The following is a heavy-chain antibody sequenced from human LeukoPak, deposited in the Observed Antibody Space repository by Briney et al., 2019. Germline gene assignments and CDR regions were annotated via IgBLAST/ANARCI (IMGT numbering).Heavy chain of an antibody. Sequence: GGSLRLSCAASGFSFSYYAMSWVRQAPGKGLEWVSGMSGSSATAYYADSVKGRFTISRDNSVNTVYLQMSSLSAEDTAVYYCAKDNAQWPRVFDFWGQGTLVTVSS. D-gene: IGHD6-19*01. CDR2: MSGSSATA. CDR1: GFSFSYYA. CDR3: AKDNAQWPRVFDF. J-gene: IGHJ4*02. V-gene: IGHV3-23*01.